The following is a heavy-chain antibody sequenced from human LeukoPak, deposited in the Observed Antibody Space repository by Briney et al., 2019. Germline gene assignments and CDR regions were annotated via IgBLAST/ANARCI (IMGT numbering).Heavy chain of an antibody. CDR1: GFTFSSYS. CDR3: ARDPVPQWVVTPGISYFDY. Sequence: GSLRLSCAASGFTFSSYSMNWVRQPPGKGLEWIGEINHSGSTNYNPSLKSRVTISVDTSKNQFSLKLRSVTAADTAVYYCARDPVPQWVVTPGISYFDYWGQGTLVTVSS. D-gene: IGHD4-23*01. V-gene: IGHV4-34*01. J-gene: IGHJ4*02. CDR2: INHSGST.